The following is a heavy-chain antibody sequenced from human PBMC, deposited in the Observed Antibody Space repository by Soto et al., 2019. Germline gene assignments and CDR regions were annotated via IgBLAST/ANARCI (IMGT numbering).Heavy chain of an antibody. CDR2: ISGSGGST. J-gene: IGHJ4*02. CDR1: GFTFSSYA. D-gene: IGHD3-3*01. CDR3: AKDPPDYDFWSGYLDY. V-gene: IGHV3-23*01. Sequence: EVQLLESGGGLVQPGGSLRLSCAASGFTFSSYAMSWVRQAPGKGLEWVSAISGSGGSTYYADSVKGRFTISRDNSKNTLYLQMNGLRAEDTAVYYCAKDPPDYDFWSGYLDYWGQGTLVPVSS.